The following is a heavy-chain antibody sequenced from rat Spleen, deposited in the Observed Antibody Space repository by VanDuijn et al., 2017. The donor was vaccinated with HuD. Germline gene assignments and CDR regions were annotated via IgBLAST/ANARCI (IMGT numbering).Heavy chain of an antibody. D-gene: IGHD4-3*01. J-gene: IGHJ3*01. V-gene: IGHV5-58*01. Sequence: EVQLVESGGGLVQPGRSLKLSCVASGFTFSSYWMYWIRQAPGKGLEWVSSINTDGGSAYYPDSVKGRFTISRDNAKSTLYFLMDSLRSEDTATYYCVRQDTSGYSNWFAYWGQGTLVTVSS. CDR2: INTDGGSA. CDR1: GFTFSSYW. CDR3: VRQDTSGYSNWFAY.